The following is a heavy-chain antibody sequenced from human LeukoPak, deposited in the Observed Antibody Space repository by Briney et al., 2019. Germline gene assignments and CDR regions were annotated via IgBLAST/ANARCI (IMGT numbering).Heavy chain of an antibody. CDR1: GFTFSSYW. CDR2: IKQDGSEK. Sequence: PGGSLRLSCAASGFTFSSYWMSWVSQAPGKGLEWVANIKQDGSEKYYVESVKGGFTISRDNAKNSLFLQMNSLRAEDTAVYYCVSVLAAAGTLDPGGEGTLVTVSS. V-gene: IGHV3-7*01. CDR3: VSVLAAAGTLDP. D-gene: IGHD6-13*01. J-gene: IGHJ5*02.